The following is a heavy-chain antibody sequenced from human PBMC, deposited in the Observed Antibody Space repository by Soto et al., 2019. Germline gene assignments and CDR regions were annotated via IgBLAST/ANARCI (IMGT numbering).Heavy chain of an antibody. CDR3: ASASGSNIHFDC. J-gene: IGHJ4*02. CDR1: GLTFSSYW. Sequence: EVQLVESGGGLVQPGGSLRLSCAASGLTFSSYWMHWVRQAPGKGLVWVSRINTDGSSTTYADSVKGRFTISRDNTKNTLYRRMNRLRVEDTAVYYCASASGSNIHFDCWGQGTLVTVSS. D-gene: IGHD1-26*01. CDR2: INTDGSST. V-gene: IGHV3-74*01.